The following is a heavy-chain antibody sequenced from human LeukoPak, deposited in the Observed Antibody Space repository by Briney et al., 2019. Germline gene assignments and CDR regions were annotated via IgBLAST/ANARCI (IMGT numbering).Heavy chain of an antibody. D-gene: IGHD3-22*01. CDR3: ARNYYDSSGYPYYFDY. J-gene: IGHJ4*02. V-gene: IGHV4-39*01. CDR2: IYYSGST. CDR1: GGSISSSSYY. Sequence: SETLSLTCTVSGGSISSSSYYWGWIRQPPGKGLEWIGSIYYSGSTYYNPSLKSRVTISVDTSKNQFSLKLSSVTAADTAVYYCARNYYDSSGYPYYFDYWGQGTLVTVSS.